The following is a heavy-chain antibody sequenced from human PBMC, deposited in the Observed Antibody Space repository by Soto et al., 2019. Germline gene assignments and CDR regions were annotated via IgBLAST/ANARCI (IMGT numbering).Heavy chain of an antibody. V-gene: IGHV4-59*11. J-gene: IGHJ4*02. CDR1: GASIDNHY. CDR3: ARENSGSPGDY. Sequence: QVQLQESGPGLVKPSETLSLTCTVSGASIDNHYWSWIRQPPGEGLEWIAYVYHNGNTNYNPSLKSRVTISLDTSKNQFSLKLNSVTAADTAMYYCARENSGSPGDYWGQGILVTVSS. CDR2: VYHNGNT. D-gene: IGHD3-10*01.